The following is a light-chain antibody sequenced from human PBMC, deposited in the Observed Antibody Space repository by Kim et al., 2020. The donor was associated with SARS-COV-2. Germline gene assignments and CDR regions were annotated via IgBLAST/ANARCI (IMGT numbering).Light chain of an antibody. V-gene: IGKV3-11*01. CDR3: QQRSNWIT. Sequence: LSLSPGERATLSCSASQSVSSYLAWYQQKPGQAPRLLIYDASNRATGIPARFSGSGSGTDFTLTISSLEPEDFAVYYCQQRSNWITFGGGTKVEI. J-gene: IGKJ4*01. CDR2: DAS. CDR1: QSVSSY.